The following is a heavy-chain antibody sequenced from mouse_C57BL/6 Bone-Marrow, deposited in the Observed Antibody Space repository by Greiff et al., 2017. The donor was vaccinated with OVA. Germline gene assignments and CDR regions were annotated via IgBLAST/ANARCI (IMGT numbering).Heavy chain of an antibody. J-gene: IGHJ2*01. Sequence: QVQLQQPGAELVMPGASVKLSCKASGYTFTSYWMHWVKQRPGQGLEWIGDIDPSDSYTNYNQKFKGKSTLTVDKSSSTAYMQLSSLTSEDSAVYYCARRGITTDYWGQGTTLTVSS. CDR1: GYTFTSYW. CDR2: IDPSDSYT. CDR3: ARRGITTDY. V-gene: IGHV1-69*01. D-gene: IGHD1-1*01.